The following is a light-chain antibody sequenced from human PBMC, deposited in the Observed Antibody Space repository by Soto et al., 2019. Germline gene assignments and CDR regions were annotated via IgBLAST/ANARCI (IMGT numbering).Light chain of an antibody. J-gene: IGKJ1*01. CDR1: QSVSSN. V-gene: IGKV3-15*01. CDR3: QQYNNWPPR. Sequence: EIVMTQSPATLSASPGERATLSCRASQSVSSNLAWYQQKPGQAPRLLIYGASTRATGIPARFSGSGSGTEFTLTISSLQSEDFAVYYCQQYNNWPPRFGQGTKVEIK. CDR2: GAS.